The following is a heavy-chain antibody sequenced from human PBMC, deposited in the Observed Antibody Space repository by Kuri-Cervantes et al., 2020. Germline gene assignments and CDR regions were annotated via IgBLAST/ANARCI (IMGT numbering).Heavy chain of an antibody. CDR2: ISWSSGSI. Sequence: GGSLRLSCAASGFTFDDYAMHWVRQAPGKGLEWVSGISWSSGSIGYADSVKGRFTISRDNAKNSLYLQMNSLRAEDTALYYCVRGVRSGQPLGDHWGQGTLVTVSS. J-gene: IGHJ4*02. D-gene: IGHD3-10*01. CDR1: GFTFDDYA. CDR3: VRGVRSGQPLGDH. V-gene: IGHV3-9*01.